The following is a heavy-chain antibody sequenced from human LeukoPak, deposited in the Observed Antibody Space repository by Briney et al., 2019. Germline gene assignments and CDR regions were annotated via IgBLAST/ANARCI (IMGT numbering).Heavy chain of an antibody. CDR3: ARGERVVRGVIRGRYFDY. V-gene: IGHV3-48*04. Sequence: GGSLRLSCAASGFTFSSYSMNWVRQAPGKGLEWVSYISSSGSTIYYADSVKGRFTISRDNAKNSLYLQMNSLRAEDTAVYYCARGERVVRGVIRGRYFDYWGQGTLVTVSS. CDR2: ISSSGSTI. D-gene: IGHD3-10*01. CDR1: GFTFSSYS. J-gene: IGHJ4*02.